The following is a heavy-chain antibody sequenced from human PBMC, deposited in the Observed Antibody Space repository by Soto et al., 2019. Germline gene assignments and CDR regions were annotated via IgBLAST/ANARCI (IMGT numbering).Heavy chain of an antibody. CDR3: ARGGVGSFDY. D-gene: IGHD3-10*01. J-gene: IGHJ4*02. Sequence: EVPLVESGGGLVQPGGSLRLSCAASGFTFSSYWMHWVRLVPGKGLVWISHITKDGSSISYADSVKGRFTISRDNAKNTVYLQMNGLRAEDTAVYYCARGGVGSFDYWGQGSLVTVSS. V-gene: IGHV3-74*01. CDR2: ITKDGSSI. CDR1: GFTFSSYW.